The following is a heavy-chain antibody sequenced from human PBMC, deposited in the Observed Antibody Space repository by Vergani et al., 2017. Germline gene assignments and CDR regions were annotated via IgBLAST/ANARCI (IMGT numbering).Heavy chain of an antibody. CDR1: GFDFSSYI. CDR3: ARDTPPDLLGGSYYYYMDV. J-gene: IGHJ6*03. Sequence: QLVESGGGWVQPGGSLRLSCVVSGFDFSSYIMNWVRQAPGKGLEWVSFVSTGTKSQSYAESVKGRFTISRDSAKNSLYLQMDSLRAEDTAVYYCARDTPPDLLGGSYYYYMDVWGKGTTVTVSS. CDR2: VSTGTKSQ. D-gene: IGHD3-16*01. V-gene: IGHV3-48*01.